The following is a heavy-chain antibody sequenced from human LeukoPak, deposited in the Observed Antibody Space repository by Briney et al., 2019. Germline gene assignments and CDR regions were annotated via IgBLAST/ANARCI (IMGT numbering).Heavy chain of an antibody. CDR1: GFTLSTYG. Sequence: GGSLRLSCATSGFTLSTYGFHWVRQAQGKGLEWVADMPYDGSDKDYADSVKGRFTISRDNSKNTLYLQMNSLRVEDTAVYHCARDGPAENGSPLDYWGQGTLVTVSS. CDR3: ARDGPAENGSPLDY. J-gene: IGHJ4*02. V-gene: IGHV3-30*03. CDR2: MPYDGSDK. D-gene: IGHD3-10*01.